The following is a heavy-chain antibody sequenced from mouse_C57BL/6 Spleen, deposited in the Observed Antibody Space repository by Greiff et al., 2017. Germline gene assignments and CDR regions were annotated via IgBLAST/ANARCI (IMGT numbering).Heavy chain of an antibody. J-gene: IGHJ4*01. CDR3: VREGARDTYYAMDY. D-gene: IGHD3-3*01. CDR1: GFTFNTYA. V-gene: IGHV10-3*01. CDR2: IRSKSSNYAT. Sequence: EVQLVESGGGLVQPKGSLKLSCAASGFTFNTYAMHWVRQAPGKGLEWVARIRSKSSNYATYYADSVKDRFTISRDDSQSMLYLQMNNLKTEDTAMYYCVREGARDTYYAMDYWGQGTSVTVSS.